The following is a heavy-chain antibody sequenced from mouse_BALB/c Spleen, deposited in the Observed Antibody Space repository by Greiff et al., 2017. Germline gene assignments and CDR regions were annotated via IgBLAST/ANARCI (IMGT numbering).Heavy chain of an antibody. Sequence: EVKLQESGGGLVKPGGSLQLSCAASGFAFSSYDMSWVRQTPEKRLEWVAYISSGGGSTYYPDTVKGRFTISRDNAKNTLYLQMSSLKSEDTAMYYCASLYDGYFTFAYWGQGTLVTVSA. CDR2: ISSGGGST. CDR3: ASLYDGYFTFAY. V-gene: IGHV5-12-1*01. J-gene: IGHJ3*01. CDR1: GFAFSSYD. D-gene: IGHD2-3*01.